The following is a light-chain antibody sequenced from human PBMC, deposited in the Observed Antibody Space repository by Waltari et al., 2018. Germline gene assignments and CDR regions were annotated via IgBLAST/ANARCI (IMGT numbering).Light chain of an antibody. V-gene: IGKV1-5*03. CDR3: QQFNSYPWT. CDR2: KAS. CDR1: QDIGVW. J-gene: IGKJ1*01. Sequence: DIQMTQSPSTLSASVEDRVTITCRASQDIGVWLAWYQQKPGRAPDLLIYKASILQSGVPSRFSGSGSGTEFTITISSLQPDDFATYYCQQFNSYPWTFGLGTKVEI.